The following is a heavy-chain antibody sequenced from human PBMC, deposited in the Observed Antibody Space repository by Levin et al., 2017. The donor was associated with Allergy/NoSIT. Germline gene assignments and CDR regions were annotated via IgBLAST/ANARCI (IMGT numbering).Heavy chain of an antibody. CDR3: ARDLPIVATIIPFDY. CDR2: INPNSGGT. J-gene: IGHJ4*02. Sequence: GESLKISCKASGYTFTGYYMHWVRQAPGQGLEWMGWINPNSGGTNYAQKFQGRVTMTRDTSISTAYMELSRLRSDDTAVYYCARDLPIVATIIPFDYWGQGTLVTVSS. V-gene: IGHV1-2*02. D-gene: IGHD5-12*01. CDR1: GYTFTGYY.